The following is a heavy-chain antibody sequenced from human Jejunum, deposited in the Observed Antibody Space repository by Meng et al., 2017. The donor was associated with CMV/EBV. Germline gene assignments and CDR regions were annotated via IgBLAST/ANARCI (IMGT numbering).Heavy chain of an antibody. V-gene: IGHV3-9*01. D-gene: IGHD2-2*01. CDR2: ISWNSGNL. CDR3: AKDFGPSLVPAAIWSYGMDV. CDR1: YA. Sequence: YAMHRVRQAPGKGLEWVSGISWNSGNLGYADSVKGRFTISRDNAKNSLYLQMNTLRAEDTALYYCAKDFGPSLVPAAIWSYGMDVWGQGTTVTVSS. J-gene: IGHJ6*02.